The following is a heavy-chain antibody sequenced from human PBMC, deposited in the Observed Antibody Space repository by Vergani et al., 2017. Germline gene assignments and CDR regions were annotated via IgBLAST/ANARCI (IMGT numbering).Heavy chain of an antibody. CDR2: IRRNSGII. CDR3: TKGSVYYHDSAGHGYDPYTGFDL. D-gene: IGHD5-12*01. V-gene: IGHV3-9*01. J-gene: IGHJ3*01. Sequence: EVHLVESGGGLVQPGRSLRLSCAASGFTFDDYAMHWVRQVAGKAPEWVSGIRRNSGIIGYADSVKGRFTISRDDAKNSLFLEMNSLRFEDTAVYFCTKGSVYYHDSAGHGYDPYTGFDLWGQGTLVTVSS. CDR1: GFTFDDYA.